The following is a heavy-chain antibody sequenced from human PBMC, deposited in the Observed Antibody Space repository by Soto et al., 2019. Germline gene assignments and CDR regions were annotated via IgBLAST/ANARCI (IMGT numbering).Heavy chain of an antibody. CDR1: GFTFTSSA. V-gene: IGHV1-58*02. CDR3: AADSRYCSGANCEDY. CDR2: IVVGSGHT. J-gene: IGHJ4*02. Sequence: ASVKVSCKASGFTFTSSAMQCVRQARGQRLEWIGWIVVGSGHTNYAQKFQERVTITRDMSTSTAYMELSSLRSEDTAVYYCAADSRYCSGANCEDYWGQGTLVTVSS. D-gene: IGHD2-15*01.